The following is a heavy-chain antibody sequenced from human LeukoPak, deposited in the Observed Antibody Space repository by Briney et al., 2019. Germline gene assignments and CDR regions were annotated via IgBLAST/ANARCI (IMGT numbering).Heavy chain of an antibody. V-gene: IGHV4-39*07. D-gene: IGHD3-22*01. CDR3: ARTPTTRKYYYDSSGHGGDY. J-gene: IGHJ4*02. CDR2: IYYSGST. Sequence: SETLSLTCTVSGGSISSSSYYWGWIRQPPGTGLEWIGSIYYSGSTYYNPSLKSRVTISVDTSKNQFSLKPSSVTAADTAVYYCARTPTTRKYYYDSSGHGGDYWGQGTLVTVSS. CDR1: GGSISSSSYY.